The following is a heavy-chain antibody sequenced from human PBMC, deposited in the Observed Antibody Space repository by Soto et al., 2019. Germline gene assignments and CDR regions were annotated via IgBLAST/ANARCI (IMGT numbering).Heavy chain of an antibody. J-gene: IGHJ4*02. CDR2: ISYDGSNK. CDR3: VNKYFDY. V-gene: IGHV3-30*18. CDR1: GLTCSSYD. Sequence: GGSLRLSCAASGLTCSSYDMHWVRQAPGKGLEWVAVISYDGSNKNYADSVKGRFTISRDNSKNTLYLQVNSLRAEDAAVYYCVNKYFDYWGQGTLVTV.